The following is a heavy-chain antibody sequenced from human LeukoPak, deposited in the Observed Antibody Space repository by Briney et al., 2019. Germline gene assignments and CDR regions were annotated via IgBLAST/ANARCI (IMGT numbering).Heavy chain of an antibody. D-gene: IGHD3-22*01. V-gene: IGHV4-59*01. CDR2: IYYSGST. J-gene: IGHJ3*02. CDR3: ARDPANYYNSSGYYFDAFDI. Sequence: PSETLSLTCTVSGGSISSYYWSWIRQPPGKGLEWIGYIYYSGSTNYNPSLKGRVTISVDTSKNQFSLKLSSVTAADTAVYYCARDPANYYNSSGYYFDAFDIWGQGTMVTVSS. CDR1: GGSISSYY.